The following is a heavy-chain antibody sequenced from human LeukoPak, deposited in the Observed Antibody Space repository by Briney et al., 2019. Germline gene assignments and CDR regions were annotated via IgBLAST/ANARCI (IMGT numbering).Heavy chain of an antibody. J-gene: IGHJ4*02. CDR3: ARVGYNNCDLDF. CDR1: GFTFSHYW. CDR2: TTPDGSDT. V-gene: IGHV3-7*01. D-gene: IGHD3-3*01. Sequence: GGSLRLSCAASGFTFSHYWISWVRQAPGQGLEWVANTTPDGSDTYYMKSVEGGFTISRDNAMSSLYLQMNSLRAEDTAVYYCARVGYNNCDLDFWGQGTLVTVSS.